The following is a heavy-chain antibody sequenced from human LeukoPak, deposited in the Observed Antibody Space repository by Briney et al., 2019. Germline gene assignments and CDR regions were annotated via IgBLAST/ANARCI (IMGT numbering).Heavy chain of an antibody. J-gene: IGHJ3*02. D-gene: IGHD6-13*01. CDR2: ISWNSGSI. Sequence: PGRSLRLSCAASGFTFDDYAMHWVRQAPGKGLEWVSGISWNSGSIGYADSVKGRFTISRDNAKNSLYLQMNSLRAEDTALYYCAKDISAAGTPDAFDIWGQGTMVTVSS. CDR1: GFTFDDYA. CDR3: AKDISAAGTPDAFDI. V-gene: IGHV3-9*01.